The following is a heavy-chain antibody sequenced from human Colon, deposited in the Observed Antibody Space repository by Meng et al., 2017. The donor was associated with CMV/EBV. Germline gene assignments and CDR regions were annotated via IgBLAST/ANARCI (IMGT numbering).Heavy chain of an antibody. Sequence: QVQLVQSGAEVKKPGASVKVSCKASGYTFTSYDINWVRQATGQGLEWMGIFNPRGDSTNYAENFVGRFTMTADMSTNTMHMELSSLRSDDTAVYYCARDNSNWSTDFWGQGTLVTVSS. V-gene: IGHV1-46*01. CDR3: ARDNSNWSTDF. CDR2: FNPRGDST. CDR1: GYTFTSYD. J-gene: IGHJ4*02. D-gene: IGHD4-11*01.